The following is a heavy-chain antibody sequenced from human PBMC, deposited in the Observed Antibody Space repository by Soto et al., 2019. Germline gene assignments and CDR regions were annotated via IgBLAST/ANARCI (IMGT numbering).Heavy chain of an antibody. J-gene: IGHJ4*02. CDR1: GFTFSSYS. D-gene: IGHD2-2*01. CDR2: FSSSSSYI. Sequence: EVQLVESGGGLVKPGGSLRLSCAASGFTFSSYSMNWVRQAPGKGLEWVSSFSSSSSYIYYADSVKGRFTISRDNAKNSLYLQMNSLRAEDTAVYYCARDVSYCSSTSCYGVDYWGQGTLVTVSS. V-gene: IGHV3-21*01. CDR3: ARDVSYCSSTSCYGVDY.